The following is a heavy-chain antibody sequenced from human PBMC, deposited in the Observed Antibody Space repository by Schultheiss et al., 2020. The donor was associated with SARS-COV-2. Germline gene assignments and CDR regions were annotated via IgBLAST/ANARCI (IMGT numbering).Heavy chain of an antibody. CDR2: ISASSNTI. J-gene: IGHJ3*02. V-gene: IGHV3-48*04. Sequence: GGSLRLSCAASGFTFNTYSINWVRQAPGKGLEWISYISASSNTIYYADSVKGRFTISRDNAENLVSLHMSRLRVEDTDVYYCARDGDVTMVSVALDIWGQGRMVTVAS. D-gene: IGHD5-18*01. CDR3: ARDGDVTMVSVALDI. CDR1: GFTFNTYS.